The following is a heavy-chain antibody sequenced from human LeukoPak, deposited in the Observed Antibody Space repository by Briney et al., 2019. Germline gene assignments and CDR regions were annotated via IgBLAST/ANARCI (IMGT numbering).Heavy chain of an antibody. V-gene: IGHV3-23*01. D-gene: IGHD1-26*01. CDR2: ISGSGGST. Sequence: SGGSLRLSCAASGFTFSSYAMSWVRQAPGKGLEWVSAISGSGGSTYYADSVKGRFTISRDNSKNTLYLQMNSLKTEDTAVYYCMASVGELLNWGQGTLVTVSS. CDR3: MASVGELLN. J-gene: IGHJ4*02. CDR1: GFTFSSYA.